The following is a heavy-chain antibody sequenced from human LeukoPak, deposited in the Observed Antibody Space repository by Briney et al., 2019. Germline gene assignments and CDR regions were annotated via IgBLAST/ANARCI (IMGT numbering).Heavy chain of an antibody. CDR2: IYPGDSDT. J-gene: IGHJ3*01. CDR3: ARTGYHYGSGSHYAFDL. Sequence: GESLEISCEASGYTFSNQWIGWVRQMPGKGLEWMGIIYPGDSDTRYSPSFQGQVTISVDKFVTTTYLQWHSLKASDTAMYYCARTGYHYGSGSHYAFDLWGQGTMVTVSS. V-gene: IGHV5-51*01. CDR1: GYTFSNQW. D-gene: IGHD3-10*01.